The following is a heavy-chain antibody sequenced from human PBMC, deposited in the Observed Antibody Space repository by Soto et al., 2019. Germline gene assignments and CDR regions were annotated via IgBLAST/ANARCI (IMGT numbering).Heavy chain of an antibody. CDR1: GFTFSNAW. V-gene: IGHV3-15*01. D-gene: IGHD2-15*01. Sequence: PGGSLRLSCAASGFTFSNAWMSWVRQAPGKGLEWVGRIKSKTDGGTTDYAAPVKGRFTISRDDSKNTLYLQMNSLKTEDTAVYYCTTTPTTGYCSGGSCFPVPNAFDIWGQGTMVTVSS. CDR2: IKSKTDGGTT. J-gene: IGHJ3*02. CDR3: TTTPTTGYCSGGSCFPVPNAFDI.